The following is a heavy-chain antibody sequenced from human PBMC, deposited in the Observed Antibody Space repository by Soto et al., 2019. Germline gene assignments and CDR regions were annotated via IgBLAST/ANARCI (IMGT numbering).Heavy chain of an antibody. CDR3: AKDRGYCTNGVCCPVKWFDP. CDR2: ISGSGGST. J-gene: IGHJ5*02. D-gene: IGHD2-8*01. CDR1: GFTFSSYA. V-gene: IGHV3-23*01. Sequence: EVQLLESGGGLVQPGGSLRLSCAASGFTFSSYAMSWVRQAPGKGLEWVSAISGSGGSTYYADSVKGRFTISRDNSKNTVYLQMNSLRAEDTAVYYCAKDRGYCTNGVCCPVKWFDPWGQGTLVTVSS.